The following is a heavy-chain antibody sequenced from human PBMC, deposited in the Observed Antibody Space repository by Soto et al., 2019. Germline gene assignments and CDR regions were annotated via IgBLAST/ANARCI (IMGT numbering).Heavy chain of an antibody. V-gene: IGHV3-30*03. D-gene: IGHD1-26*01. CDR3: ARYSGKYQGPIDY. CDR1: GFTFSHYG. J-gene: IGHJ4*02. Sequence: QVQLVESGGGVDQHGRSLRLSCAASGFTFSHYGIHWVRQAPGKGLEWLAVISYDGSNKHYADSVKGRFTVSRDNSKNTLYLQMNSLRAEDTAVYFCARYSGKYQGPIDYSGQGTLVTVSS. CDR2: ISYDGSNK.